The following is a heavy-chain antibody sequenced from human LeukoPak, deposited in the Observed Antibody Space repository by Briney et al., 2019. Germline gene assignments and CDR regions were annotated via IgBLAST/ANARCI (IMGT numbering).Heavy chain of an antibody. CDR1: GYTFTSYG. CDR2: ISAYNGNT. CDR3: ARDRAFYSSGWYGY. J-gene: IGHJ4*02. D-gene: IGHD6-19*01. Sequence: ASVKVSCKASGYTFTSYGISWVRHAPGQGLEWMGWISAYNGNTNYAQKLQGRVTMTTDTSTSTDYMELRSLRSDDTAVYYCARDRAFYSSGWYGYWGRGTLVTVSS. V-gene: IGHV1-18*01.